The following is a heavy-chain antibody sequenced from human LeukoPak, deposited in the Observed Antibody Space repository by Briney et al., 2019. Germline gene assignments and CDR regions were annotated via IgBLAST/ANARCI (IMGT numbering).Heavy chain of an antibody. V-gene: IGHV4-34*01. CDR2: INHSGST. CDR3: ARGRRGSGWHRVAFDI. CDR1: GGSFSGYY. Sequence: PSETLSLTCAVYGGSFSGYYWSWIRQPPGKGLEWIGEINHSGSTNYNPSLKSRVTISVDTSKNQFSLKLSSVTAADTAVYYCARGRRGSGWHRVAFDIWGQGTMVTVSS. D-gene: IGHD6-19*01. J-gene: IGHJ3*02.